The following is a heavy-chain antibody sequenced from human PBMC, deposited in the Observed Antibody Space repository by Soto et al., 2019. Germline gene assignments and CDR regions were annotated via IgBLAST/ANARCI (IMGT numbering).Heavy chain of an antibody. CDR2: ISAYNGNT. J-gene: IGHJ6*02. CDR3: ARALTSSWVPGYSYGMDV. V-gene: IGHV1-18*01. D-gene: IGHD6-13*01. Sequence: ASVKISCKASGYTFTSYGISWVRQAPGQGLEWMGWISAYNGNTNYAQKLQGRVTMTTDTSTSTAYMELRSLRSDDTAVYYCARALTSSWVPGYSYGMDVWGQGAKVTVS. CDR1: GYTFTSYG.